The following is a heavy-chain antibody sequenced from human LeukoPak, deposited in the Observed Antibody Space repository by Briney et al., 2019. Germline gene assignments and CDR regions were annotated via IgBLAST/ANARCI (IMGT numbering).Heavy chain of an antibody. Sequence: PGGSLRLSCAASGFTVSDNYMNWVSQAPGKGLEWLSYISPSGNTVYYADSVRGRFTVSRDNAKNSLFLQMNSLRAEDTAVYYCARGRSTTRWGQGTLVTVSS. CDR3: ARGRSTTR. V-gene: IGHV3-11*04. J-gene: IGHJ4*02. D-gene: IGHD1-1*01. CDR2: ISPSGNTV. CDR1: GFTVSDNY.